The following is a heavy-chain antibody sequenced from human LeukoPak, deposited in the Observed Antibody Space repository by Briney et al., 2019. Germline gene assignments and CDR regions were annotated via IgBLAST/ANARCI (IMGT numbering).Heavy chain of an antibody. CDR1: GFTFSGYW. Sequence: GGFLRLSCVASGFTFSGYWMTWVRQAPGKGLEWVANIKQDGGEKYYVDSVKARFTISRDNAKNSLYLQMNSLRVEDTAVYYCAREGCSWCGFDYWGRGLLVTVSS. V-gene: IGHV3-7*01. CDR2: IKQDGGEK. CDR3: AREGCSWCGFDY. J-gene: IGHJ4*02. D-gene: IGHD2-15*01.